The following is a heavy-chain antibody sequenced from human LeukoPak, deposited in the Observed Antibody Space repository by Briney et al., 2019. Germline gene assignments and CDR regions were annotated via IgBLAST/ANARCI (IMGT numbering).Heavy chain of an antibody. CDR1: GGSFRGYY. Sequence: SETLSLTCAVYGGSFRGYYWSWIRQPPGKGLEWIGEINHSGSSNYNPSLKSRVTISLDTSKNQFSLKLSSVTAADTAVYYCARVGYDILTGYSGLFDWGQGTLVTVSS. D-gene: IGHD3-9*01. CDR2: INHSGSS. CDR3: ARVGYDILTGYSGLFD. J-gene: IGHJ4*02. V-gene: IGHV4-34*01.